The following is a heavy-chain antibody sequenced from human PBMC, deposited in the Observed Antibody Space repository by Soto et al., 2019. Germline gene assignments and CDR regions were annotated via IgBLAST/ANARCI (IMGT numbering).Heavy chain of an antibody. CDR2: INPNSGGT. J-gene: IGHJ4*02. CDR1: GYTFTGYY. Sequence: QVQLVQSGAEVKKPGASVKVSCKASGYTFTGYYMHWVRQAPGQGLEWMGWINPNSGGTNYAQKLQGWVTMTRDTSISTAYMELSRLRSDDTAVYYCARDRRGELVFDYWGQGTLVTVSS. V-gene: IGHV1-2*04. CDR3: ARDRRGELVFDY. D-gene: IGHD3-10*01.